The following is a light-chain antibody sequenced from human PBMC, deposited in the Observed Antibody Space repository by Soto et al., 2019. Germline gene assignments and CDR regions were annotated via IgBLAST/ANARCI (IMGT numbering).Light chain of an antibody. Sequence: EIVMTQSPATLSVSPGARATLSCRTSQSVSSNLAWYQQEPGQPPRLLIYDASTRATGIPARFGGSGSGTEFTLTISSLQSEDFAVYYCQQYNNWPPLTFGGGTKVEIK. CDR3: QQYNNWPPLT. V-gene: IGKV3-15*01. CDR2: DAS. J-gene: IGKJ4*01. CDR1: QSVSSN.